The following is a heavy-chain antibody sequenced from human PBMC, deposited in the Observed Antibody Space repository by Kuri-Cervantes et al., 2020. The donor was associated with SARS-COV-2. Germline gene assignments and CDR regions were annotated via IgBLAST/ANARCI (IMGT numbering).Heavy chain of an antibody. CDR1: GGSISSHY. Sequence: GSLRLSCTVSGGSISSHYWSWIRQPPGKGLEWIGYIYYSGSTNYNPSLESRVTISVDTSKNQFSLKLSSVTAADTAVYYCARSSPGTNWFDLWDQGTLVTVSS. J-gene: IGHJ5*02. V-gene: IGHV4-59*11. CDR3: ARSSPGTNWFDL. CDR2: IYYSGST. D-gene: IGHD1-1*01.